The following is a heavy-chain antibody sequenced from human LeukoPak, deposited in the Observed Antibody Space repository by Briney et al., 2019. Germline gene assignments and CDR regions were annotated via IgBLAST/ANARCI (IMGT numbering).Heavy chain of an antibody. D-gene: IGHD3-3*01. J-gene: IGHJ5*02. CDR2: ISGSGGST. CDR3: AKEEPNDYDFWSGFAGNSKFKWFDP. V-gene: IGHV3-23*01. Sequence: GGSLRLSCAASGFTFSSYWVSWVRQAPGKGLEWVSAISGSGGSTYYADSVKGRFTISRDNSKNTLYLQMNSLRAEDTAVYYCAKEEPNDYDFWSGFAGNSKFKWFDPWGQGTLVTVSS. CDR1: GFTFSSYW.